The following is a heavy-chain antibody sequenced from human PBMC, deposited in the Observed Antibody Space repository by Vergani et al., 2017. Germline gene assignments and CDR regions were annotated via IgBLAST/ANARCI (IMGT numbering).Heavy chain of an antibody. V-gene: IGHV4-61*01. CDR2: IYYSGST. CDR1: GGSVSSGSYY. D-gene: IGHD3-22*01. J-gene: IGHJ4*02. Sequence: QVQLQESGPGLVKPSETLSLTCTVSGGSVSSGSYYWSWIRQPPGKGLEWIGYIYYSGSTNYNPSLKSRVTISVDTSKNQFSLKLSSVTAADTAVYYYARRRYYYDSSGYSYFDYWGQGTLVTVSS. CDR3: ARRRYYYDSSGYSYFDY.